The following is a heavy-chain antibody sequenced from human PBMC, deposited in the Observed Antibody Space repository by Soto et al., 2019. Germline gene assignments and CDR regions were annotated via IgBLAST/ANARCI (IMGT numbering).Heavy chain of an antibody. V-gene: IGHV1-69*02. CDR2: IIPILGVA. CDR1: GGTFSSYT. CDR3: ARHYFGLYSYGENWFDP. D-gene: IGHD5-18*01. Sequence: SVKVSCKASGGTFSSYTISWVRQAPGQGLEWMGRIIPILGVANYALKFQGRVTITADKSTSTAYMELSSLRSEDTAVYYCARHYFGLYSYGENWFDPWGQGTLVTSPQ. J-gene: IGHJ5*02.